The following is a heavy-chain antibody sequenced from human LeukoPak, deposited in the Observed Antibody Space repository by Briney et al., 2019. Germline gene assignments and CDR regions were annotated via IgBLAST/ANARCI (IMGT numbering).Heavy chain of an antibody. CDR2: ISGSGGST. CDR3: AKDPYYYGSGSAHGLDAFDI. V-gene: IGHV3-23*01. D-gene: IGHD3-10*01. Sequence: GGSLRLSCAASGFTFSSYAMSWVRQAPGKGLEWVSAISGSGGSTYYADSVKGRFTISRDSSKNTLYLQMNSLRAEDTAVYYCAKDPYYYGSGSAHGLDAFDIWGQGTMVTVSS. J-gene: IGHJ3*02. CDR1: GFTFSSYA.